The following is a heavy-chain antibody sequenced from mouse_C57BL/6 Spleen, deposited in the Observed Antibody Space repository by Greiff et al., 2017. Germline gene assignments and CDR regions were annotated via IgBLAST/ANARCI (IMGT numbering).Heavy chain of an antibody. D-gene: IGHD2-13*01. J-gene: IGHJ4*01. CDR1: GFTFSNYW. CDR2: IRLKSDNYAT. Sequence: EVKVEESGGGLVQPGGSMKLSCVASGFTFSNYWMNWVRQSPEKGLEWVAQIRLKSDNYATHYAESVKGRFTISRDDSKGSVYLQMNNLRAEDTGIYYCTESDYLEAMDYWGQGTSVTVSS. CDR3: TESDYLEAMDY. V-gene: IGHV6-3*01.